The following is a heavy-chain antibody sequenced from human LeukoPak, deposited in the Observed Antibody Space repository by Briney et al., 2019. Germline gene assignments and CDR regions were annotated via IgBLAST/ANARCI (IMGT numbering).Heavy chain of an antibody. CDR3: ARVDCSGGSCYSGGFDY. Sequence: KDGESLKISCKGSGYSFTSYWIGWVRQVPGKGLEWMGIIYPGDSDTRYSPSFQGQVTISADKSISTAYLQWSGLKASDTAMYYCARVDCSGGSCYSGGFDYWGQGTLVTVSS. J-gene: IGHJ4*02. V-gene: IGHV5-51*01. D-gene: IGHD2-15*01. CDR1: GYSFTSYW. CDR2: IYPGDSDT.